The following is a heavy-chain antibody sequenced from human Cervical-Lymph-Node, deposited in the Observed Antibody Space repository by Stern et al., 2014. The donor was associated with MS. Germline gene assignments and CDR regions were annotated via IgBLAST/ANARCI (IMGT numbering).Heavy chain of an antibody. V-gene: IGHV1-69*06. Sequence: VQLVESGAAVKKPGSAVRVSCKASGGVRWLRKAPGQGLEYMGGIIRPVGTAHYAQRFQGRLTITADTSRNTTYMELRSLRSDDTAVYYCARGTGDNWFDPWGQGTLVSVSS. CDR1: GG. CDR2: IIRPVGTA. J-gene: IGHJ5*02. CDR3: ARGTGDNWFDP. D-gene: IGHD3-10*01.